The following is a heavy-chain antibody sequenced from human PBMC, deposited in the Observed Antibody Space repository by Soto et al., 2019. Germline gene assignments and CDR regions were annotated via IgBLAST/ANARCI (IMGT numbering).Heavy chain of an antibody. V-gene: IGHV3-23*01. CDR2: ISGSGGST. D-gene: IGHD6-19*01. CDR1: GFTFSSYA. Sequence: GGSLRLSCAASGFTFSSYAMSWVRQAPGKGLEWVSAISGSGGSTYYADSVKGRFTISRDNSKNTLYLQMNSLRAEDTAVYYCAKDFNIEFLTGQQWLEGYYFDYWGQGTLVTVSS. CDR3: AKDFNIEFLTGQQWLEGYYFDY. J-gene: IGHJ4*02.